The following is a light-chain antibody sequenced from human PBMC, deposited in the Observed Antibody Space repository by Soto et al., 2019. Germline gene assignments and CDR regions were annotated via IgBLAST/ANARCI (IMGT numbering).Light chain of an antibody. V-gene: IGKV3-20*01. CDR3: QQYGDSLLT. J-gene: IGKJ4*01. CDR1: QSVTSSY. Sequence: EIVLTQSPGTLSLSPGERATLSCRASQSVTSSYLAWYQRKPGQAPRLLIYGSSSRATGIPDRFSGSGSGTDFSLTISRLEPEDFAVYYCQQYGDSLLTVDGGTMVEMK. CDR2: GSS.